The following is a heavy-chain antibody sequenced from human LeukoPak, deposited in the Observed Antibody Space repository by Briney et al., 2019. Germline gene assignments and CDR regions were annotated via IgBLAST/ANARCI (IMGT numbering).Heavy chain of an antibody. CDR1: GFTFSSYA. V-gene: IGHV3-64*01. CDR3: ARGCQPGRIAFDI. J-gene: IGHJ3*02. Sequence: GGSLRLSCAASGFTFSSYAMHWVRQAPGKGLEYVSAISSNGGSTYYANSVKGRFTISRDNSKNTLYLQMDSLRAEDMAVYYCARGCQPGRIAFDIWGQGTMVTVSS. D-gene: IGHD3-10*01. CDR2: ISSNGGST.